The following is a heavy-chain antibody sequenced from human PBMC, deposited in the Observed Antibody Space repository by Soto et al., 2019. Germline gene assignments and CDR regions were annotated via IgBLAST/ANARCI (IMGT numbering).Heavy chain of an antibody. CDR3: ARGHYDFWSGYYRAVDYYGMDV. V-gene: IGHV1-2*04. CDR1: GYTFTGYY. CDR2: INPNSGGT. J-gene: IGHJ6*02. Sequence: QVPLVQSGAEVKKPGASVKVSCKASGYTFTGYYMHWVRQAPGQGLEWMGWINPNSGGTNYAQKFQGWVTMTRDTSISTAYMELSRLRSDDTAVYYCARGHYDFWSGYYRAVDYYGMDVWGQGTTVTVSS. D-gene: IGHD3-3*01.